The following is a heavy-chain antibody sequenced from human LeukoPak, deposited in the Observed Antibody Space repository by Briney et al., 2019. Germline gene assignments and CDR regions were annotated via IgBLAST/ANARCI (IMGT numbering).Heavy chain of an antibody. CDR2: ISGSGGST. D-gene: IGHD6-6*01. V-gene: IGHV3-23*01. J-gene: IGHJ4*02. CDR1: GFTFSNYA. CDR3: AKQYSTSNSPPFDY. Sequence: GGSLRLSCAASGFTFSNYAMSWVRQAPGKGRECVSHISGSGGSTYYADSVKGRLTISRDNSKNTPYLQMNSLRAEDTAIYYCAKQYSTSNSPPFDYWGQGTLVTVSS.